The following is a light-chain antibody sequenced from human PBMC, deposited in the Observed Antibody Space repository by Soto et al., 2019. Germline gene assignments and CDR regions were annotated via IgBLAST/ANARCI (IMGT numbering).Light chain of an antibody. CDR3: CTEADTITYYV. Sequence: QSALTQPASVSGSPGQSITISCTGTSSDVGSYNLVSWYQQHPGKAPKLMIYEVSKRPSGVSNRFSGSKSGNTASLTISGLQAEYVFDYYGCTEADTITYYVFGTSSMVT. CDR1: SSDVGSYNL. V-gene: IGLV2-23*02. J-gene: IGLJ1*01. CDR2: EVS.